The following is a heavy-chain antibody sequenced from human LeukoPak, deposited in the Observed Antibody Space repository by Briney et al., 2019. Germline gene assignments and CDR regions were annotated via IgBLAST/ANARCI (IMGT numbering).Heavy chain of an antibody. CDR2: ISGTGVNT. CDR1: GFTFSSYS. Sequence: GGTLRLSCAASGFTFSSYSMNWVRQAPGKGLQWVSAISGTGVNTNYADSVKGRLTISRDNSKNTLYLQMDSLRAEDTAVYYCAKDPLGVRGVLYYFDYWGQGTLVTVSS. CDR3: AKDPLGVRGVLYYFDY. J-gene: IGHJ4*02. V-gene: IGHV3-23*01. D-gene: IGHD3-10*01.